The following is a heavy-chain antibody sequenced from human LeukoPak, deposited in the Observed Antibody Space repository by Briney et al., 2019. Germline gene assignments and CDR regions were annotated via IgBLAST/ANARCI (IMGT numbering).Heavy chain of an antibody. Sequence: ASMKVSCKASGYTFTSYAMHWVRQAPGQRLEWMGWINAGNGNTKYSQKFQGRVTITRDTSASTAYMELSSLRSEDTAVYYCARDGGGYSYVQYFDYWGQGTLVTVSS. CDR1: GYTFTSYA. CDR2: INAGNGNT. CDR3: ARDGGGYSYVQYFDY. V-gene: IGHV1-3*01. J-gene: IGHJ4*02. D-gene: IGHD5-18*01.